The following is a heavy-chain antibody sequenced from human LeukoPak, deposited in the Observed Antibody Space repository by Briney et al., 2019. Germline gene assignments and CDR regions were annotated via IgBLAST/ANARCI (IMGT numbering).Heavy chain of an antibody. Sequence: PSETLSLTCTVSGGSISSYYWSWIRQPPGKGLEWIGYIYYSGSTNHNPSLKSRVTISVDTSKNQFSLKLSSVTAADTAVYYCARGEAYYYDSSGYTLDRFDYWGQGTLVTVSS. V-gene: IGHV4-59*01. CDR3: ARGEAYYYDSSGYTLDRFDY. CDR1: GGSISSYY. CDR2: IYYSGST. D-gene: IGHD3-22*01. J-gene: IGHJ4*02.